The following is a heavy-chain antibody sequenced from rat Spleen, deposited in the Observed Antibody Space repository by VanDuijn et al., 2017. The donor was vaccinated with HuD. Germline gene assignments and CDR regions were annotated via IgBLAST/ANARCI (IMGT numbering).Heavy chain of an antibody. D-gene: IGHD2-2*01. Sequence: EVQLVESGGGLVQPGRSMKLSCAASGFTFSDYYMAWVRPAPTKGLEWVATISYDGSSTYYRDSVKGRFTISRDDVKNTLYVQMDSLRSEDTATYYCARAGYLRDWYFDFWGPGTMVTVSS. J-gene: IGHJ1*01. CDR2: ISYDGSST. V-gene: IGHV5-22*01. CDR3: ARAGYLRDWYFDF. CDR1: GFTFSDYY.